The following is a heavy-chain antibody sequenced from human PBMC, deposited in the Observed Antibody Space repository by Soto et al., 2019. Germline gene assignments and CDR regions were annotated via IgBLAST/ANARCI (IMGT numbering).Heavy chain of an antibody. CDR1: GFTFSAYA. J-gene: IGHJ6*02. CDR3: AKVFAVGSQHYYAMDV. V-gene: IGHV3-23*01. Sequence: GGSLRLSCAVSGFTFSAYAMSWVRQAPGKGLEWVSTISGNDGSTYYVDSIKGRFTISRDNSKNKLYLQMNSLRAEDTAIYYCAKVFAVGSQHYYAMDVWGQGTTVTVSS. D-gene: IGHD3-10*01. CDR2: ISGNDGST.